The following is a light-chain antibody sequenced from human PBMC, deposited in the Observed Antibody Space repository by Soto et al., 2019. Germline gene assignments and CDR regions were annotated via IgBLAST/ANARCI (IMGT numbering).Light chain of an antibody. Sequence: IRMTQSPSSLSASVGDRVTITCRASQGISSYLAWHQQKPGKAPKLLIYEAYSLESGVQSRFSGSGSGTEFTLTIRSLQPDDFATYYCQQYDSYPLTFGQGTKVDIK. CDR2: EAY. V-gene: IGKV1-5*03. CDR1: QGISSY. CDR3: QQYDSYPLT. J-gene: IGKJ1*01.